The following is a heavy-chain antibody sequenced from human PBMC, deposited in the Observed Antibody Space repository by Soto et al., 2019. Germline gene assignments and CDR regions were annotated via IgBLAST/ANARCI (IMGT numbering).Heavy chain of an antibody. CDR2: IIPIFGTA. V-gene: IGHV1-69*13. CDR1: GGTFSSYA. Sequence: GASVKVSCKASGGTFSSYAISWVRQAPGQGLEWMGGIIPIFGTANYAQKSQGRVTITADESTSTAYMELSSLRSEDTAVYYCARGSLYSNWFDPWGQGTLVTVSS. CDR3: ARGSLYSNWFDP. D-gene: IGHD2-2*02. J-gene: IGHJ5*02.